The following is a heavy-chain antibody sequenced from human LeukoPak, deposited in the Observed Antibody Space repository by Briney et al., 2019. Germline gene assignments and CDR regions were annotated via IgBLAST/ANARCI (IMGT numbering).Heavy chain of an antibody. V-gene: IGHV3-30*03. CDR3: ASRDFSYGPFDY. CDR2: ISSDGSNK. Sequence: PGRSLRLSCAASRFTFSNYGMHWVRQAPGKGLEWVAVISSDGSNKYYADSVKGRFTISRDNSKNTLYLQMNSLRAEDTAVYYCASRDFSYGPFDYWGQGTLVTVSS. D-gene: IGHD5-18*01. CDR1: RFTFSNYG. J-gene: IGHJ4*02.